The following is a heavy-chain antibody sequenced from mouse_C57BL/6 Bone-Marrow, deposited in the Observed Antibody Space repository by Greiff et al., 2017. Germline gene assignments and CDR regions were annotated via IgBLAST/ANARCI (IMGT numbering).Heavy chain of an antibody. CDR3: ARGASSRFAY. CDR2: SRNKANDYTT. V-gene: IGHV7-1*01. CDR1: GFTFSDFY. J-gene: IGHJ3*01. Sequence: EVMLVESGGGLVQSGRSLRLSCATSGFTFSDFYMEWVRQAPGKGLEWIAASRNKANDYTTEYSASVKGRFIVSRDTSQSILYLQMNALRAEDTAFYYCARGASSRFAYWGQGTLVTVSA. D-gene: IGHD1-1*01.